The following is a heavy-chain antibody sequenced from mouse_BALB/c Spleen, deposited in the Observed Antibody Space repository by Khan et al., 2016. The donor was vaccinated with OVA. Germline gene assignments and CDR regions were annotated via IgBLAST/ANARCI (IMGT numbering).Heavy chain of an antibody. J-gene: IGHJ2*01. Sequence: EVQLQESGPGLVKPSQSLSLTCTVTGYSITSGYGWNWIRQFPGNKLEWMGYISYSGGTNYNPSLKSRISITRDTSKIQFFLQLNSVTTEDTATYYCARTARIKYWGQGTTLTVSS. CDR3: ARTARIKY. CDR2: ISYSGGT. V-gene: IGHV3-2*02. CDR1: GYSITSGYG. D-gene: IGHD1-2*01.